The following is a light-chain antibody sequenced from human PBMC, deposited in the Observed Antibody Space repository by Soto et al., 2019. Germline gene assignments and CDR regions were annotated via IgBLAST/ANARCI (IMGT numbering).Light chain of an antibody. CDR3: LQYETAPLT. Sequence: ILMTESPGTLSVSPGERATLSCRASQNIGNKVGWYQQKPGQAPRLLIYGASSRGSGIPDRFSGGGSGTDFTLTISRLEPEDFAVYFCLQYETAPLTFGGGTKVDIK. CDR2: GAS. CDR1: QNIGNK. V-gene: IGKV3-20*01. J-gene: IGKJ4*01.